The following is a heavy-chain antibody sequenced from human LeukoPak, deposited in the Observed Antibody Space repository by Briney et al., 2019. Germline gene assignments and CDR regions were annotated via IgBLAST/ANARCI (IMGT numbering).Heavy chain of an antibody. CDR2: IWYDGSNK. D-gene: IGHD5-24*01. CDR1: GFTFSTYA. J-gene: IGHJ4*02. CDR3: ARDLRDGPDY. V-gene: IGHV3-33*01. Sequence: GRSLRLSCAASGFTFSTYAMHWVRQAPGKGLEWVAIIWYDGSNKYYADSVRGRFTISRDISENTLYLQMNSLRVEDTALYYCARDLRDGPDYWGQGTLVTVSS.